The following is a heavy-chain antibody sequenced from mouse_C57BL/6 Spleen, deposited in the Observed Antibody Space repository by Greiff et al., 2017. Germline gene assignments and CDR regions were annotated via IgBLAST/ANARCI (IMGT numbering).Heavy chain of an antibody. CDR1: GFTFSDYY. Sequence: EVKLMESEGGLVQPGSSMKLSCTASGFTFSDYYMAWVRQVPEKGLEWVANINYDGSSTYYLDSLKSRFIISRDNAKNILYLQMSSLKSEDTATYYCARRVLRGWYFDVWGTGTTVTVSS. D-gene: IGHD1-1*01. CDR3: ARRVLRGWYFDV. V-gene: IGHV5-16*01. CDR2: INYDGSST. J-gene: IGHJ1*03.